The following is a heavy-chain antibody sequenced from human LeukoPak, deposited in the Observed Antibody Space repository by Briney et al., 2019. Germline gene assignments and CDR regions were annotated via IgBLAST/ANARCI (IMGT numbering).Heavy chain of an antibody. CDR1: GFTFSGYG. D-gene: IGHD5-12*01. V-gene: IGHV3-33*01. CDR3: ARDYSGYLYYFDY. CDR2: IWYDGSNK. Sequence: PGGSLRLSCAASGFTFSGYGMHWVRQAPGKGLEWVAVIWYDGSNKYYADSVKGRFTISGDNSKNTLYLQMNSLRAEDTAVYYCARDYSGYLYYFDYWGQGTLVTVSS. J-gene: IGHJ4*02.